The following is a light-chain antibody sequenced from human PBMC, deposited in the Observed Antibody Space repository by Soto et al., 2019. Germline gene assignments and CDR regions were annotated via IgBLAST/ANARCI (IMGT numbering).Light chain of an antibody. Sequence: DIQMTQSPSTLSASVGDRVTITCRASQNINSWLAWYQQKPGKAPNLLIYDASTLESGAPSGFRGSGFGILFTLTISLLQPEDFATYSGKKFHSFSRTFGQGTKGEVK. CDR1: QNINSW. V-gene: IGKV1-5*01. CDR2: DAS. J-gene: IGKJ1*01. CDR3: KKFHSFSRT.